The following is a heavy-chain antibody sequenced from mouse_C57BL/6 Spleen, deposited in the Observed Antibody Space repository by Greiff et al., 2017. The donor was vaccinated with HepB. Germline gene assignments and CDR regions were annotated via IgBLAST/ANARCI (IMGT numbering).Heavy chain of an antibody. Sequence: VQLKQSGPELVKPGASVKMSCKASGYTFTDYNMHWVKQSHGKSLEWIGYINPNNGGTSYNQKFKGKATLTVNKSSSTAYMELRSLTSEDSAVYYCARSIYYYGSRYFDVWGTGTTVTVSS. CDR1: GYTFTDYN. CDR3: ARSIYYYGSRYFDV. CDR2: INPNNGGT. J-gene: IGHJ1*03. D-gene: IGHD1-1*01. V-gene: IGHV1-22*01.